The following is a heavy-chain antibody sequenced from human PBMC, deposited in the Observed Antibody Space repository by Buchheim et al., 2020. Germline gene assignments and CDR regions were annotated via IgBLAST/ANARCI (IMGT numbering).Heavy chain of an antibody. V-gene: IGHV4-34*01. CDR1: GGSFSGYY. Sequence: QVQLQQWGAGLLKPSETLSLTCAVYGGSFSGYYWCWIRQPPGKGLEWIGEINHSGSTNYNPSLTSRVTISVDTSQNQFSLTLSSVTAADTAVYYCARALRYFDWLLHWFDPWGQGTL. CDR3: ARALRYFDWLLHWFDP. J-gene: IGHJ5*02. D-gene: IGHD3-9*01. CDR2: INHSGST.